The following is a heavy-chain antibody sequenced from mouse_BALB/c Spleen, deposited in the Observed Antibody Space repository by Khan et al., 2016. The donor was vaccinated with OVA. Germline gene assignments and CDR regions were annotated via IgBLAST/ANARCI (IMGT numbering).Heavy chain of an antibody. J-gene: IGHJ2*01. CDR3: ARSKYLVSY. Sequence: QVQLQQSGPGLVAPSQSLSITCTVYGYSLTRYGVHWVRQPPGKGLEWLGMIWGGGSTNYNSALMSRLSISMDNSKSQVFLIMNSLQTDDTALYYCARSKYLVSYWGQGTTLTVSS. CDR1: GYSLTRYG. CDR2: IWGGGST. V-gene: IGHV2-9*02.